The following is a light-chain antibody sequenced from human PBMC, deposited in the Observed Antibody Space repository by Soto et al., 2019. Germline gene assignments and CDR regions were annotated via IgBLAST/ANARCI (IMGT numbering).Light chain of an antibody. J-gene: IGLJ1*01. Sequence: AARTPPRPVVGFPGQVVTISCTRTDSDVGGYNYVSWYQQHPGKAPKLMIYDVSKRPSGVPDRFSGSKSGNTASLTISGLQAEDEADYYCCSYAGSYPYVFGTGTKVTVL. CDR2: DVS. CDR1: DSDVGGYNY. CDR3: CSYAGSYPYV. V-gene: IGLV2-11*01.